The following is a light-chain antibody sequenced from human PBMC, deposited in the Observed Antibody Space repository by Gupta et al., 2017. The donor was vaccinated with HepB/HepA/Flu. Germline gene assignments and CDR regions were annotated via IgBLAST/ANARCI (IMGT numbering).Light chain of an antibody. CDR3: QQDDNWPII. Sequence: EIVMTQSPATLSVSPGERATLSCRASQNIASNLAWYQQKPGQAPRLLIYGALTRATGLPARFSGSGSATEFTLTISSLQSEDFAIYYCQQDDNWPIIFGEGTRLEIK. J-gene: IGKJ5*01. CDR1: QNIASN. V-gene: IGKV3-15*01. CDR2: GAL.